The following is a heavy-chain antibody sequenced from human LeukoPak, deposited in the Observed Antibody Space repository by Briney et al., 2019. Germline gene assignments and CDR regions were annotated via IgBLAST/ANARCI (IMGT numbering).Heavy chain of an antibody. V-gene: IGHV3-33*01. CDR1: GFTFSNYG. CDR3: ASDPGYSRNWYFDY. CDR2: IWYDGSNE. Sequence: PGGSLRLSCAASGFTFSNYGMHWVRQAPGKGLEWVALIWYDGSNEYYADSVKGRFTISRDNSKNTLCLQMNSLGAEDTAVYYCASDPGYSRNWYFDYWGQGTLVTVSS. D-gene: IGHD6-13*01. J-gene: IGHJ4*02.